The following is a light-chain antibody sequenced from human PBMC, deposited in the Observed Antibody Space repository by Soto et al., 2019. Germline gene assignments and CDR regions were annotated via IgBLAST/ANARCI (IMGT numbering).Light chain of an antibody. CDR1: NIASKS. J-gene: IGLJ1*01. V-gene: IGLV3-21*02. CDR2: DDS. Sequence: SYELTQPPSVSVAPGQTARITCGGNNIASKSVHWYQQRPGQAPVLVLYDDSNRPSGIPERFSGSNSGSTATLTISSVEAGDEAVYFCQVWDISSDQYLFGTGTKVTVL. CDR3: QVWDISSDQYL.